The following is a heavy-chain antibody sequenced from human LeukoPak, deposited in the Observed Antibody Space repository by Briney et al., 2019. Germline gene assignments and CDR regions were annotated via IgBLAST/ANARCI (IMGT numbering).Heavy chain of an antibody. CDR2: IYSGGET. V-gene: IGHV4-39*02. J-gene: IGHJ4*02. D-gene: IGHD4-11*01. CDR1: GDSISSSHYY. CDR3: VRDYSNFVQGD. Sequence: PSETLSLTCTVSGDSISSSHYYWGWIRQSPGKGLEWIGSIYSGGETHYNPSLNSRVTIFLDTSRNRFSLNLISVTATDTAVYYCVRDYSNFVQGDWGQGTLVTVSS.